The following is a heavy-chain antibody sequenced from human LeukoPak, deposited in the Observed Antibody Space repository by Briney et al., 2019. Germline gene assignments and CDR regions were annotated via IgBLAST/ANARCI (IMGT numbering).Heavy chain of an antibody. CDR3: VRACGGGGCQQAFDM. V-gene: IGHV1-2*02. CDR1: GYTFTGYY. J-gene: IGHJ3*02. D-gene: IGHD2-21*01. Sequence: ASVKVSCKASGYTFTGYYMHWVRQAPGQGLEWMGWINPNSGGTNYAQKFQGRVTMTRDMSTSTAYMELSSLRSDDTAVYYCVRACGGGGCQQAFDMWGQGTMVTVSS. CDR2: INPNSGGT.